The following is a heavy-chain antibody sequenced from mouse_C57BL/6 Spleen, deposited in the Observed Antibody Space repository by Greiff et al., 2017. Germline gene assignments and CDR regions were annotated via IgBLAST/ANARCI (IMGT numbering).Heavy chain of an antibody. CDR3: AGWDVPWFAY. Sequence: VQLQQSGPELVKPGASVKISCKASGYTFTDYYMNWVQQSHGKRLEWIGAINPNNGGTSYNQKFKGKATLTVDKSSSTAYMELRSLTSEDFAVYYCAGWDVPWFAYWGQGTLVTVSA. CDR1: GYTFTDYY. D-gene: IGHD4-1*01. J-gene: IGHJ3*01. CDR2: INPNNGGT. V-gene: IGHV1-26*01.